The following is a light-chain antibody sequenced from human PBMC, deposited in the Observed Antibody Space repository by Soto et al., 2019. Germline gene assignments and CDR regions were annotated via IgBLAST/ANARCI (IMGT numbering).Light chain of an antibody. CDR3: QQRSNRPLT. V-gene: IGKV3-11*01. CDR2: DTS. CDR1: QSVGSF. J-gene: IGKJ5*01. Sequence: EIVLTQSPATLSLSPGERAALSCRASQSVGSFLAWYQQKPGQAPRLLIYDTSIRASGIPARFSGSGSGTDFTLTISSLDPEDSAVYYCQQRSNRPLTFGQGTRLEIK.